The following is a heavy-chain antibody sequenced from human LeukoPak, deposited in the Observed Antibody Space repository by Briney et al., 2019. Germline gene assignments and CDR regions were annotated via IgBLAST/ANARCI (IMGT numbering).Heavy chain of an antibody. CDR3: ARDPWHHYDFPPYNWFDP. CDR1: GYTFTGYY. V-gene: IGHV1-2*04. J-gene: IGHJ5*02. D-gene: IGHD3-3*01. Sequence: RASVKVSCKASGYTFTGYYMHWVRQAPGQGLEWMGWINPNSGGTNYAQKFQGWVTMTRDTSISTAYMELSRLRSDDTAVYYCARDPWHHYDFPPYNWFDPWGQGTLVTVSS. CDR2: INPNSGGT.